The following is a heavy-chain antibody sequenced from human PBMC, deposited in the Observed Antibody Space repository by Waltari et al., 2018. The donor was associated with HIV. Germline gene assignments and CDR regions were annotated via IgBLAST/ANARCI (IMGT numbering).Heavy chain of an antibody. CDR1: GYSISSGYY. CDR3: ARLAGYQLLMGRGGFFDY. CDR2: IYHSGST. J-gene: IGHJ4*02. V-gene: IGHV4-38-2*02. D-gene: IGHD2-2*01. Sequence: QVQLQESGPGLVKPSETLSLTCTVSGYSISSGYYWGWLRPPPGKGLEWIGSIYHSGSTYYNPSLKSRVTISVDTSKNQFSLKLSSVTAADTAVYYCARLAGYQLLMGRGGFFDYWGQGTLVTVSS.